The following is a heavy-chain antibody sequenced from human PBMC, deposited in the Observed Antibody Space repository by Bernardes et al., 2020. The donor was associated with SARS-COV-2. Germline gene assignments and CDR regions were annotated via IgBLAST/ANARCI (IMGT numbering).Heavy chain of an antibody. Sequence: GGSLRLSCAASGFTFSSYWMHWVRQAPGKGLVWVSRINRDGSSTSYADSVKGRFTISRDNAKNTLYLQMNSLRAEDTAVYYCAREWDSSGFDPWGQGTLVTVSS. CDR1: GFTFSSYW. CDR3: AREWDSSGFDP. J-gene: IGHJ5*02. CDR2: INRDGSST. V-gene: IGHV3-74*01. D-gene: IGHD6-19*01.